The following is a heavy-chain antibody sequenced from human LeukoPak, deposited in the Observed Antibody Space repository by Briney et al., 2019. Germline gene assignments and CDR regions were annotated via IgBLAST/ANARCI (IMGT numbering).Heavy chain of an antibody. Sequence: PSETLSLTCTVSGGSVSSYYWSLIRQPTGKGLEWIGYIYYSGSTNYNPSLKSRVTISVDTSKNQFSLKLSSVTAADTAVYYCARHNPRAGGGFDYWGQGTLVTVSS. J-gene: IGHJ4*02. CDR2: IYYSGST. CDR1: GGSVSSYY. CDR3: ARHNPRAGGGFDY. V-gene: IGHV4-59*08. D-gene: IGHD1-14*01.